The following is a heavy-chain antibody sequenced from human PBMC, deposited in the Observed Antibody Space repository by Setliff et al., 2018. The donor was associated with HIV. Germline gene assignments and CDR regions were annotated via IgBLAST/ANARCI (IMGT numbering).Heavy chain of an antibody. J-gene: IGHJ4*02. CDR2: IIPIFGTA. Sequence: KVSRKASGGTFSSYAISWVRQAPGQGLEWMGGIIPIFGTANYAQKFQGRVTITTDESTSTAYMELSSLRSEDTAVYYCARPGEGGSGNPYYFDYWGQGTLVTVSS. CDR3: ARPGEGGSGNPYYFDY. D-gene: IGHD3-10*01. V-gene: IGHV1-69*05. CDR1: GGTFSSYA.